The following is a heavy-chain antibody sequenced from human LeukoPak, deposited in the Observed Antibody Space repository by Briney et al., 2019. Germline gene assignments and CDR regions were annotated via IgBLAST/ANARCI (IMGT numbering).Heavy chain of an antibody. CDR3: ARDSYSYGHNWFDP. CDR2: ISSSSSYI. D-gene: IGHD5-18*01. J-gene: IGHJ5*02. V-gene: IGHV3-21*01. Sequence: GGSLRLSCAASGFAFSSYSMNWVRQAPGKGLEWVSSISSSSSYIYYADSVKGRFTISRDNAKNSLYLQMNSLRAEDTAVYYCARDSYSYGHNWFDPWGQGTLVTVSS. CDR1: GFAFSSYS.